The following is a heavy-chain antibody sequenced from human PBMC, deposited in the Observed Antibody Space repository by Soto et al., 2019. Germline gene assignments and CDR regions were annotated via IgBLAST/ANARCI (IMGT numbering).Heavy chain of an antibody. V-gene: IGHV1-2*04. CDR2: INPNSGGT. CDR3: ARDSSSSVYYYYMDV. D-gene: IGHD6-6*01. CDR1: GYTFTGYY. Sequence: GASVKVSCKASGYTFTGYYMHWVRQAPGQGLEWMGWINPNSGGTNYAQKFQGWVTMTRDTSISTAYMELSRLRSDDTAVYYCARDSSSSVYYYYMDVWGKGTTDTVSS. J-gene: IGHJ6*03.